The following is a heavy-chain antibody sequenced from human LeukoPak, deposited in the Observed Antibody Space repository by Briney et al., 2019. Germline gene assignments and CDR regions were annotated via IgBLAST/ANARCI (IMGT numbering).Heavy chain of an antibody. CDR3: ARDRASYDFWSGYNYMDV. Sequence: GGSLRLSCAASGLTFSSDSMGWVRQAPGKGLEWVSAIRGSGGSTYYADCGKGRFTNSRDNSKSTLYLQMNSLRAEDTAVYHCARDRASYDFWSGYNYMDVWGKGTTVTVSS. J-gene: IGHJ6*03. D-gene: IGHD3-3*01. V-gene: IGHV3-23*01. CDR2: IRGSGGST. CDR1: GLTFSSDS.